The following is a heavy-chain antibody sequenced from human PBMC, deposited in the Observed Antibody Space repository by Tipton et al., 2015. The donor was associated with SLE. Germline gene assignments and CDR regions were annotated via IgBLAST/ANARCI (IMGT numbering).Heavy chain of an antibody. CDR3: ARGGSKHYDFWGRQMGPHAFDI. Sequence: LRLSCTVSGGSISSGGYYWSWIRQHPGKGLEWIGYIYYSGSTYYNPSLKSRVTISVDTSKNQFSLKLSSVTAADTAVYYCARGGSKHYDFWGRQMGPHAFDIWGQETKVTVSS. D-gene: IGHD3-3*01. CDR2: IYYSGST. CDR1: GGSISSGGYY. V-gene: IGHV4-31*02. J-gene: IGHJ3*02.